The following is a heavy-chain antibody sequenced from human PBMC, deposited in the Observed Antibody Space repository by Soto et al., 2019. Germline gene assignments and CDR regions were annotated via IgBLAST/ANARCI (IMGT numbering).Heavy chain of an antibody. CDR1: GFTFSSNA. CDR3: AKVVHYDIVTGIEYFHH. Sequence: EVELLESGGGLVQPGGSLRLSCAASGFTFSSNAMSWVRRAPGKGLEWVSGISGSGRITKYADSVKGRFIISRDNFKNTLFRQMNSLRAEDTAVYYCAKVVHYDIVTGIEYFHHWAQGTLVTVSS. V-gene: IGHV3-23*01. D-gene: IGHD3-9*01. CDR2: ISGSGRIT. J-gene: IGHJ1*01.